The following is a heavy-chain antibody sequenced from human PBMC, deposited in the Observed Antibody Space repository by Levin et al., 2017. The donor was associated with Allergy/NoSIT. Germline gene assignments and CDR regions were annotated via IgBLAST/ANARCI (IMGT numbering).Heavy chain of an antibody. CDR1: GFTFSDAW. D-gene: IGHD2-21*02. CDR2: IKSKTDGGTT. Sequence: PGGSLRLSCAASGFTFSDAWMSWVRQAPGKGLEWVGRIKSKTDGGTTDYAAPVKGRFTISRDDSKNTLYLQMNSLKTEDTAVYYCTTDQYCGGDCYYRGYWGQGTLVTVSS. V-gene: IGHV3-15*01. J-gene: IGHJ4*02. CDR3: TTDQYCGGDCYYRGY.